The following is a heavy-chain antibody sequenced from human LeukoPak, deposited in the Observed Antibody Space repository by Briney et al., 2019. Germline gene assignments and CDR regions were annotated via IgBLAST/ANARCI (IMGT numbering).Heavy chain of an antibody. CDR2: ISSSGSTI. Sequence: LSLTCAVYGGSFSEYYMSWIRQAPGKGLEWVSYISSSGSTIYYADSVKGRFTISRDNAKNSLYLQMNSLRAEDTAVYYCARVYSSSWYRHYYYMDVWGKGTTVTISS. D-gene: IGHD6-13*01. V-gene: IGHV3-11*01. CDR3: ARVYSSSWYRHYYYMDV. J-gene: IGHJ6*03. CDR1: GGSFSEYY.